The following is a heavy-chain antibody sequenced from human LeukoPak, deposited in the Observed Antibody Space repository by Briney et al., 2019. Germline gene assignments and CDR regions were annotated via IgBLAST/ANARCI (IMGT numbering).Heavy chain of an antibody. CDR2: IYYSGST. CDR1: GGSISSYY. CDR3: ARGRLVVIREPHFDY. V-gene: IGHV4-59*01. Sequence: SETLSLTCTVSGGSISSYYWSWIRQPPGKGLEWIGYIYYSGSTNYNPSLKSRVTISVDTSKNQFSLKLSSVTAADAAVYYCARGRLVVIREPHFDYWGQGTLVTVSS. J-gene: IGHJ4*02. D-gene: IGHD3-22*01.